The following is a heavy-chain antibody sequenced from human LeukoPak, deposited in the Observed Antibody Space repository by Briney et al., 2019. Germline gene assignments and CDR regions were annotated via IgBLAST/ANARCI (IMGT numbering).Heavy chain of an antibody. CDR1: GFTFATYN. D-gene: IGHD3-10*01. CDR2: ISTSGATT. CDR3: ARDRGITMVRGVAQREGFEK. V-gene: IGHV3-48*02. J-gene: IGHJ6*02. Sequence: GGSLPLSCATCGFTFATYNMSWVLQAPGKGLEWVAYISTSGATTHYAASLRGRFTIARDNADASIHLQMDSLRHDDTAVYFCARDRGITMVRGVAQREGFEKWGHGTP.